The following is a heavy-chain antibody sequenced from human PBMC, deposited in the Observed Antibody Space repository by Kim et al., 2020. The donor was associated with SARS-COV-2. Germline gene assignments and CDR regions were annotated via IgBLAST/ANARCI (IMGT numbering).Heavy chain of an antibody. D-gene: IGHD3-9*01. J-gene: IGHJ3*02. CDR3: TSQSPQGRYFDWGNIWGAFDI. Sequence: GGSLRLSCAASGFTFSGSAMHWVRQASGKGLEWVGRIRSKANSYATAYAASVKGRFTISRDDSKNTAYLQMNSLKTEDTAVYYCTSQSPQGRYFDWGNIWGAFDIWGQGTMVTVSS. V-gene: IGHV3-73*01. CDR1: GFTFSGSA. CDR2: IRSKANSYAT.